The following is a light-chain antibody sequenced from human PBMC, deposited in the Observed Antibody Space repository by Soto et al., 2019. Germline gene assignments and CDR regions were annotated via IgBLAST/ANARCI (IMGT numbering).Light chain of an antibody. CDR3: QQYNNWPPYT. Sequence: EVVMTQSPATLSVSPGERATLSCRASQSVSSQLAWYQQKPGQAPRLLIYGASTRATGIPVRFSGSGSGTEFTLNISSLQSEDFAVYYCQQYNNWPPYTFGQGTKVEIK. CDR1: QSVSSQ. CDR2: GAS. V-gene: IGKV3-15*01. J-gene: IGKJ2*01.